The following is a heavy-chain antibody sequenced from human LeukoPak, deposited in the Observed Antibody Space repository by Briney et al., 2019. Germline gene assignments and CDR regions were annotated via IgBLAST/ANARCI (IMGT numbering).Heavy chain of an antibody. CDR3: ARIGPYWYFDL. V-gene: IGHV4-4*07. J-gene: IGHJ2*01. CDR1: SGSINNYY. CDR2: IYTSGNT. D-gene: IGHD3-10*01. Sequence: SGTLSLTCTVSSGSINNYYWNWIRQPAGKGLEWIGRIYTSGNTNYNPSLKSRVTMSVDTSKNQFSLKLTSVTAADTAVYYCARIGPYWYFDLWGRGTLVTVSS.